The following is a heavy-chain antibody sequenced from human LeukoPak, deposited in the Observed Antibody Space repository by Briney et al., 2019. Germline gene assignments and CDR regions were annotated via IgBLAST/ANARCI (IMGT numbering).Heavy chain of an antibody. CDR2: IDPSDSYT. D-gene: IGHD1-26*01. CDR3: ARSIVGANYYFDY. V-gene: IGHV5-10-1*01. J-gene: IGHJ4*02. Sequence: GESLKISCKGSGYRFTSYWISWVRQMPGKGLEWMGRIDPSDSYTNYSPSFQGHVTISADKSISTAYLQWSSLKASDTAMYFCARSIVGANYYFDYWGQGTLVTVSS. CDR1: GYRFTSYW.